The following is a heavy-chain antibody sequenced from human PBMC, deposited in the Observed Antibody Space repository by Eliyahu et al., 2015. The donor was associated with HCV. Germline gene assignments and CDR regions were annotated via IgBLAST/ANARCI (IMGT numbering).Heavy chain of an antibody. V-gene: IGHV1-46*01. CDR1: GYTFTSYY. CDR3: ARDHVVPAAPYGMDV. Sequence: QVQLVQSGAEVKKPGASVXFSCKASGYTFTSYYXHWVRQAPGQGLEWMGIINPSGGSTSYAQKFQGRVTMTRDTSTSTVYMELSSLRSEDTAVYYCARDHVVPAAPYGMDVWGQGTTVTVSS. D-gene: IGHD2-2*01. CDR2: INPSGGST. J-gene: IGHJ6*02.